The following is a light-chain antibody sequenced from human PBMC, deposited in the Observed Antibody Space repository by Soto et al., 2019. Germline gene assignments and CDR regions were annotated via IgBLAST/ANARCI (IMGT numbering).Light chain of an antibody. CDR2: GAS. Sequence: IVLTHASGPLSFSRGDRATLSCRASQSVSRSYLGWYQQKPGQAPRLLMYGASIRAAGVPDRFSGSGSGTELTLTISRLEPEDFTVYYCHHYETFGQGTKVDIK. V-gene: IGKV3-20*01. CDR3: HHYET. J-gene: IGKJ1*01. CDR1: QSVSRSY.